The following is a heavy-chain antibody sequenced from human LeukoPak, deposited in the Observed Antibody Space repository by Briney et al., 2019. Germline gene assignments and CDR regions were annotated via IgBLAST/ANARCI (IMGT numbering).Heavy chain of an antibody. V-gene: IGHV1-8*01. D-gene: IGHD2-21*02. J-gene: IGHJ4*02. Sequence: GASVKVSCKASGYTFTSYDINWVRQATGQGLEWMGWMNPNSGNTGYAQKFQGRVTITADESTSTAYMELSSLRSEDTAVYYCARGLPPPHPNFDYWGQGTLVTVSS. CDR1: GYTFTSYD. CDR3: ARGLPPPHPNFDY. CDR2: MNPNSGNT.